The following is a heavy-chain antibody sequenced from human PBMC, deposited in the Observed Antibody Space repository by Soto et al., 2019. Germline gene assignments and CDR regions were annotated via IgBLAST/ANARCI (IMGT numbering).Heavy chain of an antibody. V-gene: IGHV4-4*02. J-gene: IGHJ5*02. D-gene: IGHD3-16*01. Sequence: PSETLSLTCAVSGGSISSSNWWSWVRQPPGKGLEWIGEIYRSGSTNYNPSLKSRVTISVDKSKNQFSLKLSSVTAADTAVYYCAREVGEFPPLTYPGNWFDPWGQGTLVTVYS. CDR3: AREVGEFPPLTYPGNWFDP. CDR1: GGSISSSNW. CDR2: IYRSGST.